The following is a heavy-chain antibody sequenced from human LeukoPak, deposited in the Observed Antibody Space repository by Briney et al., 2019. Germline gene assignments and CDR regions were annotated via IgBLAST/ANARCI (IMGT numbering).Heavy chain of an antibody. D-gene: IGHD3-22*01. J-gene: IGHJ1*01. V-gene: IGHV4-34*01. CDR3: ASRTRYYYDSSGYGPFWH. CDR1: SGSFSGYY. Sequence: SETLSLTCAVYSGSFSGYYWSWVRQPPGKGLEWIGEINHSGSTNYNPSLKSRVIISVDTSKNQFSLKLASVTAADTAVYYCASRTRYYYDSSGYGPFWHWGQGTLVTVSS. CDR2: INHSGST.